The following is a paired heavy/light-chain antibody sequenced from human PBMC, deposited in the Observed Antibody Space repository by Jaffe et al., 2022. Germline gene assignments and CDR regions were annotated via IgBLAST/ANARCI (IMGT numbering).Light chain of an antibody. CDR3: QQSYSTPPA. Sequence: DIQMTQSPSSLSASVGDRVTITCRASQSISSYLNWYQQKPGKAPKLLIYAASSLQSGVPSRFSGSGSGTDFTLTISSLQPEDFATYYCQQSYSTPPAFGQGTRLEIK. CDR1: QSISSY. CDR2: AAS. J-gene: IGKJ5*01. V-gene: IGKV1-39*01.
Heavy chain of an antibody. CDR1: GGSISSGSYY. CDR3: ARDRVVKLLPFVLHYYYYMDV. V-gene: IGHV4-61*02. Sequence: QVQLQESGPGLVKPSQTLSLTCTVSGGSISSGSYYWSWIRQPAGKGLEWIGRIYTSGSTNYNPSLKSRVTISVDTSKNQFSLKLSSVTAADTAVYYCARDRVVKLLPFVLHYYYYMDVWGKGTTVTVSS. J-gene: IGHJ6*03. CDR2: IYTSGST. D-gene: IGHD2-15*01.